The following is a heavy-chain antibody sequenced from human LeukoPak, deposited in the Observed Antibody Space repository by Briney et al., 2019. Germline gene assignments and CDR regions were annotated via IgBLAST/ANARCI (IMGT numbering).Heavy chain of an antibody. CDR2: IYPGDSDT. Sequence: LGESLKISCKASGYSFTNYWIGWVRQMPGKGLEWMGIIYPGDSDTKYSPSFQGQVTISAVKSINTAYLQWSSLRASDTAMYYCARQGTIVAGTLGTTFDYWGQGTLLTVSS. CDR1: GYSFTNYW. V-gene: IGHV5-51*01. D-gene: IGHD5-12*01. CDR3: ARQGTIVAGTLGTTFDY. J-gene: IGHJ4*02.